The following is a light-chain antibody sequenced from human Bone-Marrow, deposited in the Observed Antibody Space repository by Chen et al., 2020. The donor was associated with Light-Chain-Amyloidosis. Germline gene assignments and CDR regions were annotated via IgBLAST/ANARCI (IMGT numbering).Light chain of an antibody. CDR2: YDS. V-gene: IGLV3-21*04. CDR1: NIGSKS. J-gene: IGLJ2*01. CDR3: QVWDSSSDHL. Sequence: SYVLTQPPSVSVAPGKTARITCGGNNIGSKSVHWYQQKPGQAPVLVIYYDSDRPSGIPERFSGSSSGNTATLTISRVEAGDEADYCCQVWDSSSDHLFGGGTKLTVL.